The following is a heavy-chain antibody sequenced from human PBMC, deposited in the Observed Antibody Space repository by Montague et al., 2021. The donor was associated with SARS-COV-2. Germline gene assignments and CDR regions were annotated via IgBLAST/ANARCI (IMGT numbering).Heavy chain of an antibody. J-gene: IGHJ5*02. Sequence: SETLSLTCTVSGGSISSYYWSWIRQPAGKGLEWIGRIYTSGSTSYNPSLKSRVTMSVDTSKNQFSLKLRSVTAADTAVYFCARDGLERQWWMLGWFDPWGQGTLVTVSS. V-gene: IGHV4-4*07. CDR3: ARDGLERQWWMLGWFDP. D-gene: IGHD1-1*01. CDR2: IYTSGST. CDR1: GGSISSYY.